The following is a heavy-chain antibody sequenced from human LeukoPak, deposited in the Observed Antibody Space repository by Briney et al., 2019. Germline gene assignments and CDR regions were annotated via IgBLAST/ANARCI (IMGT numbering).Heavy chain of an antibody. Sequence: GGSLRLSCAASGFTFSSYAMSWVRRAPGKGLEWVSAISGSGGSTYYADSVKGRFTISRDNSKNTLYLQMNSLRAEDTAVYYCAKDVEATIGYYFDYWGQGTLVTVSS. D-gene: IGHD2-21*02. CDR2: ISGSGGST. J-gene: IGHJ4*02. CDR3: AKDVEATIGYYFDY. V-gene: IGHV3-23*01. CDR1: GFTFSSYA.